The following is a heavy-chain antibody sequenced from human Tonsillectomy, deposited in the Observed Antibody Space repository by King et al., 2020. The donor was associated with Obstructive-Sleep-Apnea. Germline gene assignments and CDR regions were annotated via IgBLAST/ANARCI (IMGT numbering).Heavy chain of an antibody. CDR3: ARQFLGDTAMVASSAFDY. V-gene: IGHV4-59*08. CDR2: MYHSGST. Sequence: QLQESGPGLVEPSETLSLTCTVSGGSISSYYWSWIRQPPGKGLEWIGSMYHSGSTNYNPSLKSRVTISEDTSKNQFTLKLRSVTAADTAVYYCARQFLGDTAMVASSAFDYWGQGTLVTVSS. D-gene: IGHD5-18*01. J-gene: IGHJ4*02. CDR1: GGSISSYY.